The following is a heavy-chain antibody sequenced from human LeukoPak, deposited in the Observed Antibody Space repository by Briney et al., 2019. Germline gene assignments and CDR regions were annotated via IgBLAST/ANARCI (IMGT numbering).Heavy chain of an antibody. CDR1: GFTFSDAW. Sequence: GGSLRLSCAASGFTFSDAWMNWVRQAPGKGLEWVSVIYSGGSTYYADSVKGRFTISRDNSKNTLYLQMSSLRAEDTAVYYCATEGEYDSSGYHYWGQGTLVTVSS. D-gene: IGHD3-22*01. CDR3: ATEGEYDSSGYHY. CDR2: IYSGGST. J-gene: IGHJ4*02. V-gene: IGHV3-53*01.